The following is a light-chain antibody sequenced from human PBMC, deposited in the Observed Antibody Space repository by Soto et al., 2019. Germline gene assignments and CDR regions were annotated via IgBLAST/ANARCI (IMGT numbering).Light chain of an antibody. CDR2: AAS. CDR1: QSISNH. J-gene: IGKJ5*01. V-gene: IGKV1-39*01. CDR3: QQYNTWRSIS. Sequence: DIQMTQSPSSLSASVEDRVIITCRASQSISNHLNWYQQKPGKAPKLLIFAASSLQSGVPSRFSGSRSGPDFTLTISSLQPEDFAVYYCQQYNTWRSISFGQGTRLEIK.